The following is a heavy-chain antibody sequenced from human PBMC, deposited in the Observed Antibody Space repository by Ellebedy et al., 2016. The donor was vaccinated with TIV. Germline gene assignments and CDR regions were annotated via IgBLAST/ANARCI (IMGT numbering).Heavy chain of an antibody. D-gene: IGHD3-3*01. J-gene: IGHJ4*02. Sequence: GGSLRLXXVVSGITFSTYAMTWVRQAPGKGLEWVAVISDDGTKKFYAESLKGRFTISRDDSKRTVYLQMNSLRREDTAVYYCANGGDEPDFWGQGTLV. V-gene: IGHV3-30*18. CDR3: ANGGDEPDF. CDR2: ISDDGTKK. CDR1: GITFSTYA.